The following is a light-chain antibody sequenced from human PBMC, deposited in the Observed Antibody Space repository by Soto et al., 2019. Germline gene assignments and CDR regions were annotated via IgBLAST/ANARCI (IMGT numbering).Light chain of an antibody. CDR1: SSDVGNYNL. Sequence: QSVLTQPASVSGSPGQSITISCTGTSSDVGNYNLVSWYQHHPGRAPKLVIYEVTRRPSGVSNRFSASKSGNTASLTISGLQAEDEADYWCCSYAGDKSYVFGTGTKVTVL. J-gene: IGLJ1*01. CDR2: EVT. CDR3: CSYAGDKSYV. V-gene: IGLV2-23*02.